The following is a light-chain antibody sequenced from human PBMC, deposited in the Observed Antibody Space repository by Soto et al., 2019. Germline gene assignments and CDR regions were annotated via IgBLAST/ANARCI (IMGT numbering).Light chain of an antibody. J-gene: IGKJ2*01. V-gene: IGKV1-27*01. CDR2: AAS. CDR3: QKYNSAPHT. CDR1: QGISNY. Sequence: DIKMTKSPSSLSASVGDRVTITCRASQGISNYLAWYQQKPGKVPKLLIYAASTLQSGVPSRFSGSGAGTDFTLTISSLQPEDVATYYCQKYNSAPHTVGQATKLEIK.